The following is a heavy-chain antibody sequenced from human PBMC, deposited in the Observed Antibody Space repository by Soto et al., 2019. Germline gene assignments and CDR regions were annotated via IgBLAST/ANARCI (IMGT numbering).Heavy chain of an antibody. V-gene: IGHV3-74*01. J-gene: IGHJ4*02. CDR2: INGDGSTT. D-gene: IGHD2-8*01. CDR3: ARVFCTNGICSSFDY. Sequence: EVQLVESGGGLVQPGGSLKLSCAASGITFAGYWMHWVRQTPGKGLVWVSRINGDGSTTFYADSVKGRFTISRDNAKSTLDLQMNSLRAEDTAVYYCARVFCTNGICSSFDYWGQGTLVTVSS. CDR1: GITFAGYW.